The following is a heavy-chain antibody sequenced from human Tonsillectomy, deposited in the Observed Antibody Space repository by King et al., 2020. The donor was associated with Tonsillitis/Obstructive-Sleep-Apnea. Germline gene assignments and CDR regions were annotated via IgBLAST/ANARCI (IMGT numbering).Heavy chain of an antibody. Sequence: VQLQESGPGLVKPSETLSLTCTVSGGSISSYYWSWIRQPPGKGLEWIGYIYYIGITNYNPSLKSRVTISVDTSKNQFSLKLSSVTAADTAVYYCAGLHGSRSSCPWGPSFHPWGPGPLVTVSS. CDR3: AGLHGSRSSCPWGPSFHP. D-gene: IGHD2-2*01. J-gene: IGHJ5*02. CDR2: IYYIGIT. CDR1: GGSISSYY. V-gene: IGHV4-59*01.